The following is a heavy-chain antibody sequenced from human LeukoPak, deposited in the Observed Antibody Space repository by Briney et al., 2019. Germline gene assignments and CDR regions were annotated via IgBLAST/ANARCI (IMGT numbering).Heavy chain of an antibody. J-gene: IGHJ6*02. CDR1: GGTFSSYA. CDR2: INPSGGST. Sequence: ASVKVSCKASGGTFSSYAISWVRQAPGQGLEWMGIINPSGGSTSYAQKFQGRVTMTRDTSTSTVYMELSSLRSEDTAVYYCAKSRITMVLDVWGQGTTVTVSS. D-gene: IGHD3-10*01. V-gene: IGHV1-46*01. CDR3: AKSRITMVLDV.